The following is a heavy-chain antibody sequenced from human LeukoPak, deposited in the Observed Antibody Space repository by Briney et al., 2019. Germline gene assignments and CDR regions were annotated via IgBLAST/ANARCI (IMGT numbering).Heavy chain of an antibody. D-gene: IGHD5-24*01. V-gene: IGHV3-21*04. CDR1: GFTFSIDG. Sequence: GGSLRLSCAGSGFTFSIDGMNWVRQAPGKGLEWVSSISSSSSYIYYADSMKGRFTISRDISKNTLYLQMNSLRAEDTAVYYCARQRGGNYYYFDYWGQGILVTVSS. J-gene: IGHJ4*02. CDR2: ISSSSSYI. CDR3: ARQRGGNYYYFDY.